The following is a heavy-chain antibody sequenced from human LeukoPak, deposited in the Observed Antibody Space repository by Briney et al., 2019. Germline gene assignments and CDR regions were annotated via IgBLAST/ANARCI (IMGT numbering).Heavy chain of an antibody. V-gene: IGHV3-7*01. J-gene: IGHJ4*02. D-gene: IGHD3-22*01. CDR1: GFTFSNFW. CDR2: IKKDGSQT. CDR3: ARLDRDSSGYYGL. Sequence: PGGSLRLSCTASGFTFSNFWMTWVRQAPGKGPEWVASIKKDGSQTHYVDSVKGRFTISRDNAKTSLYLQMNSLRAEDTAVYHCARLDRDSSGYYGLWGQGNLVTVSS.